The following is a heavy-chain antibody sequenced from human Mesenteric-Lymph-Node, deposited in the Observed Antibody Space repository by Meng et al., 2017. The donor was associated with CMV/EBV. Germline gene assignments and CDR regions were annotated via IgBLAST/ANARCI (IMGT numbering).Heavy chain of an antibody. CDR2: ISYDGSNK. V-gene: IGHV3-30-3*01. D-gene: IGHD1-26*01. CDR1: GFTFSSYA. Sequence: GGSLRLSCAASGFTFSSYAMHWVRQAPGKGLEWVAVISYDGSNKYYADSVKGRFTISRDNSKNTLYLQMNSLRAEDTAVYYCARGWEVGATTAADYWGQGTLVTVSS. J-gene: IGHJ4*02. CDR3: ARGWEVGATTAADY.